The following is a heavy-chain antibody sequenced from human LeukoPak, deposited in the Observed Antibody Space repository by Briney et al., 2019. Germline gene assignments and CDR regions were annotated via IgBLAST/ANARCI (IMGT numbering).Heavy chain of an antibody. D-gene: IGHD6-19*01. Sequence: PSETLSLTCTVSGGSISSSNYYWGWIRQPPGKGLEWVGSIYYSGSTYYNPSLKSRVTISVDTSKNQFSLKLSSVTAADTAVYYCARDTYSSGWYSDYWGQGTLVTVSS. CDR1: GGSISSSNYY. J-gene: IGHJ4*02. CDR3: ARDTYSSGWYSDY. CDR2: IYYSGST. V-gene: IGHV4-39*07.